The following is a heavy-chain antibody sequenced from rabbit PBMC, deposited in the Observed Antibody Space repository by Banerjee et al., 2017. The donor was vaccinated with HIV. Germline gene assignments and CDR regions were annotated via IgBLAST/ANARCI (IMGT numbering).Heavy chain of an antibody. CDR1: GFDLSNYY. V-gene: IGHV1S7*01. CDR2: IYAGKGTT. J-gene: IGHJ4*01. D-gene: IGHD2-1*01. Sequence: QLKETGGGLVQPGGSLTLSCKASGFDLSNYYMNWVRQAPGKGLEWIGIIYAGKGTTDYASWVNGRFTISSDNAQNTVDLQMNSLTAADTATYFCARDMTNNVGYPYFNLWGPGTLVTVS. CDR3: ARDMTNNVGYPYFNL.